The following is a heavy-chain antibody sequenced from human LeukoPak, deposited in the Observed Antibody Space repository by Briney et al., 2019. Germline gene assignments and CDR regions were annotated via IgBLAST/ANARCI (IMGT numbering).Heavy chain of an antibody. Sequence: GGSLRLSCEASGLSFSTYWMHWVRQAPGEELVWVSRINGDGSSTDYAAYVKGRFTVSRDNAKNTLYLQMNSLRAEDTSVYYCATISRSVSYHFDYWGQGTLVTVSS. CDR3: ATISRSVSYHFDY. CDR1: GLSFSTYW. J-gene: IGHJ4*02. D-gene: IGHD1-26*01. V-gene: IGHV3-74*01. CDR2: INGDGSST.